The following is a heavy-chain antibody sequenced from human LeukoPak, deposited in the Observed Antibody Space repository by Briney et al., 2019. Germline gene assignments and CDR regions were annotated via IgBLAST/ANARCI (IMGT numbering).Heavy chain of an antibody. Sequence: GGSLRLSCAASGFTFSNAYMTWVRQAPGKGLEWVSLISGSGGHTYYADSVKGRFTISRDDSKNTLYLEMNNLRAEDTAVFYCAREPPHCGGDCFSLLDNWGQGTLVTVSS. CDR1: GFTFSNAY. V-gene: IGHV3-23*01. CDR3: AREPPHCGGDCFSLLDN. J-gene: IGHJ4*02. D-gene: IGHD2-21*02. CDR2: ISGSGGHT.